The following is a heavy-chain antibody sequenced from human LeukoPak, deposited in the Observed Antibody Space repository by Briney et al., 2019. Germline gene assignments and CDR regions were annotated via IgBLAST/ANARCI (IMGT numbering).Heavy chain of an antibody. V-gene: IGHV1-2*04. J-gene: IGHJ6*02. CDR2: INPNSGGT. Sequence: ASVTVSCKASGYTFTGYYMHWVRQAPGQGLEWMGWINPNSGGTNYAQKFQGWVTMTRDTSISTAYMELSRLRSDDTAVYYCARGREPRDGYSYYHYYGMDVWGQGTTVTVSS. CDR3: ARGREPRDGYSYYHYYGMDV. D-gene: IGHD5-24*01. CDR1: GYTFTGYY.